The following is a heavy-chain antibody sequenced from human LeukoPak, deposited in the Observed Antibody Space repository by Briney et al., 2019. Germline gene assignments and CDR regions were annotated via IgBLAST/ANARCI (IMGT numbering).Heavy chain of an antibody. D-gene: IGHD3-22*01. CDR3: ARERSSGYYTEGAFDI. CDR1: GYSFTSYW. CDR2: IYPGDSDT. V-gene: IGHV5-51*01. Sequence: GESLKISCKASGYSFTSYWIGWVRQMPEKGLERMGIIYPGDSDTRYSPSFQGQVTISADKSISTAYLQWSSLKASDTAMYYCARERSSGYYTEGAFDIWGQGTMVTVSS. J-gene: IGHJ3*02.